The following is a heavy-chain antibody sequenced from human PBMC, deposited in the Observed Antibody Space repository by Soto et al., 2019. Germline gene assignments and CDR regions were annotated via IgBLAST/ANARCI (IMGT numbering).Heavy chain of an antibody. CDR1: GYSFTSYW. V-gene: IGHV5-51*01. D-gene: IGHD1-26*01. J-gene: IGHJ6*02. Sequence: GESLKISCKGSGYSFTSYWIGWVRQMPGKGLGWMGIIYPGDSDTRYSPSFQGQVTISADKSISTAYLQWSSLKASDTAMYYCARASGSYYYYYGMDVWGQGTTVTVSS. CDR3: ARASGSYYYYYGMDV. CDR2: IYPGDSDT.